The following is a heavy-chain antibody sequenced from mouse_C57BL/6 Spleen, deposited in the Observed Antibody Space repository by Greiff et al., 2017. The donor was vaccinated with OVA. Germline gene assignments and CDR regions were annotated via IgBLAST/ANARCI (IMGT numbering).Heavy chain of an antibody. Sequence: EVQLQQSGPELVKPGASVKISCKASGYTFTDYYMNWVKQSHGKSLEWIGDINPNNGGTSYNQKFKGKATLTVDKSSSTAYMELRSLASEDSAIYYCARCDDGYSYFDYWGQGTTLTVSS. J-gene: IGHJ2*01. CDR2: INPNNGGT. CDR1: GYTFTDYY. D-gene: IGHD2-3*01. V-gene: IGHV1-26*01. CDR3: ARCDDGYSYFDY.